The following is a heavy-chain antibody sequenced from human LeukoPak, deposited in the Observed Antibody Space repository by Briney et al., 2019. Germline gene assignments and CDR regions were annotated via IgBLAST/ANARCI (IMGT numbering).Heavy chain of an antibody. Sequence: SLRLSCAASGFTFDDYAMHWVRQAPGKGLEWVSGISWNSGSIGYADSVKGRFTISRDNAKNSLYLQMNSLRAEDTALYYCAKGYYYDSSGHFDYWGQGTLVTVSS. CDR3: AKGYYYDSSGHFDY. J-gene: IGHJ4*02. CDR1: GFTFDDYA. D-gene: IGHD3-22*01. V-gene: IGHV3-9*01. CDR2: ISWNSGSI.